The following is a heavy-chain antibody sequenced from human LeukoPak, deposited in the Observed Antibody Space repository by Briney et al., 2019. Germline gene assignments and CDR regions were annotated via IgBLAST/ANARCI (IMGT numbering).Heavy chain of an antibody. Sequence: GGSLRLSCAASGFTFSSYAMHWVRQAPGKGLEWVAVISYDGSNKYYADSVKGRSTISRDNSKNTLYLQMNSLRAEDTAVYYCARDVVVVAAITWGMDVWGQGTTVTVSS. J-gene: IGHJ6*02. D-gene: IGHD2-15*01. CDR3: ARDVVVVAAITWGMDV. CDR2: ISYDGSNK. V-gene: IGHV3-30-3*01. CDR1: GFTFSSYA.